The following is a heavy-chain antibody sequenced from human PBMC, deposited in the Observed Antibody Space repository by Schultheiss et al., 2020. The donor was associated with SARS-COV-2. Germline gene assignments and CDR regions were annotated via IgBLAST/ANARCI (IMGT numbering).Heavy chain of an antibody. V-gene: IGHV4-59*01. Sequence: SETLSLTCTVSGGSISSYYWSWIRQPPGKGLEWIGYIYYSGSTNYNPSLKSRVTISVDTSKNQFSLKLSSVTAADTAVYYCARTGPTSGRFLEWPKTDNWFDPWGQGTLVTVSS. CDR2: IYYSGST. CDR1: GGSISSYY. D-gene: IGHD3-3*01. CDR3: ARTGPTSGRFLEWPKTDNWFDP. J-gene: IGHJ5*02.